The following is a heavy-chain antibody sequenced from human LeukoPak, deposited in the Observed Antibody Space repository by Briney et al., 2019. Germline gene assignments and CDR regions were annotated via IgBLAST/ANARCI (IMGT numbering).Heavy chain of an antibody. Sequence: GASVKVSCKASGYKFTSCGISWVRQAPGKGLEWMGWISGYNGNANYAQRLQGRVTMTTDTSTSTAYMELRSLRSDDTAVYYCARAHYDSSGYYPRYFDLWGRGTLVTVSS. CDR3: ARAHYDSSGYYPRYFDL. V-gene: IGHV1-18*01. D-gene: IGHD3-22*01. J-gene: IGHJ2*01. CDR1: GYKFTSCG. CDR2: ISGYNGNA.